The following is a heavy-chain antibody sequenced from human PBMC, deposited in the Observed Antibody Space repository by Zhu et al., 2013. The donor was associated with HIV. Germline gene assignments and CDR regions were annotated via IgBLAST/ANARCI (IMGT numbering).Heavy chain of an antibody. D-gene: IGHD3-22*01. Sequence: QVQLQESGPGLVKPSETLSLTCTVSGGSISSSSYYWGWIRQPPGKGLEWIGSIYYSGSTYYNPSLKSRVTISVDTSKNQFSLKLSSVTAADTAVYYCARLVLVGAIVVAPPIWGQGTMVTVSS. V-gene: IGHV4-39*07. CDR3: ARLVLVGAIVVAPPI. CDR2: IYYSGST. J-gene: IGHJ3*02. CDR1: GGSISSSSYY.